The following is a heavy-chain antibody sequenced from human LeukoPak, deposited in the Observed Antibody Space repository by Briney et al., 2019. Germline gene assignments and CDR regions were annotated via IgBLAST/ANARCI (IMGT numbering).Heavy chain of an antibody. CDR2: ISSSSSTI. J-gene: IGHJ4*02. CDR1: GFTFSSYS. Sequence: GGSLRLSCAASGFTFSSYSMNWVRQAPGKGLEWVSYISSSSSTIYYADSVKGRFTISRDNSKNTLYLQMNSLRAEDTAVYYCAKDPSYYDSSDDYWGQGTLVTVSS. V-gene: IGHV3-48*01. CDR3: AKDPSYYDSSDDY. D-gene: IGHD3-22*01.